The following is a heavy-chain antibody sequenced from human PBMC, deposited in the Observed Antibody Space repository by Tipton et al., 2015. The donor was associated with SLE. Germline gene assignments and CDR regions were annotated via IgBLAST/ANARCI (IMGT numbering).Heavy chain of an antibody. CDR1: GGSISSSSYY. CDR2: IYYSGST. CDR3: ARDTLSYDSSGYYFDY. Sequence: TLSLTCTVSGGSISSSSYYWGWIRQPPGKGLEWIGSIYYSGSTYYNPSLKSRVTISVDTSKNQFSLKLSSVTAADTAVYYCARDTLSYDSSGYYFDYWGQGTLVPVSS. V-gene: IGHV4-39*01. J-gene: IGHJ4*02. D-gene: IGHD3-22*01.